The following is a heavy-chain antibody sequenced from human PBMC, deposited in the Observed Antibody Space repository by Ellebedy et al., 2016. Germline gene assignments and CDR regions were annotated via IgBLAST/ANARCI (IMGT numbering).Heavy chain of an antibody. D-gene: IGHD6-6*01. CDR3: ARDSGYSSSLAG. V-gene: IGHV3-33*01. CDR2: IWYDGSNK. Sequence: GESLKISCAASGFTFSSYGMHWVRQAPGKGLEWVAVIWYDGSNKYYADSVKGRFTISRDNSKNTLYLQMNSLRAEDTAVYYCARDSGYSSSLAGWGQGTLVTVSS. J-gene: IGHJ4*02. CDR1: GFTFSSYG.